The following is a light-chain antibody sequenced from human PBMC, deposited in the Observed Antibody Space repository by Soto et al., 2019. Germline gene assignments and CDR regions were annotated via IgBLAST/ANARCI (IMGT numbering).Light chain of an antibody. CDR1: NSNIGNNA. Sequence: QSVLTQPPSVSAAPGQRVTISCSGSNSNIGNNAVNWYQQLPGKPPKLLVHYDDRVPSGVSDRFSGSKSGTSASLGISALQSEDEADYYCAAWDDILSGPLFGGGTKLTVL. CDR3: AAWDDILSGPL. J-gene: IGLJ3*02. CDR2: YDD. V-gene: IGLV1-36*01.